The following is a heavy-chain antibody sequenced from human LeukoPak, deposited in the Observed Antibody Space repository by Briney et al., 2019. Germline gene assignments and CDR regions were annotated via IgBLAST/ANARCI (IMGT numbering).Heavy chain of an antibody. J-gene: IGHJ4*02. D-gene: IGHD2-15*01. Sequence: GGSLRLSCAASGFTFSTYAMSWVRQAPGKGLEWVSAISGSGGSTYYADSVKGRFTISRDNSKNMLYLQMNSLRAEDTAVYYCAKDAPYCSGGSCYVPGGYWGQGTLVTVSS. V-gene: IGHV3-23*01. CDR2: ISGSGGST. CDR1: GFTFSTYA. CDR3: AKDAPYCSGGSCYVPGGY.